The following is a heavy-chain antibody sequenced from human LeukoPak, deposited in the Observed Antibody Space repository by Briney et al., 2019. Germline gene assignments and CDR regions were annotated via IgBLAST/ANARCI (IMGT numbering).Heavy chain of an antibody. Sequence: GGSLRLSCAASGFTSSDNFMSWIRQAPGKGLEWVSYISKSDSTTYYADTVKGRFTISRDSAKKSVYLYMNSLRAEDTAVYYCASAVAAPDQDPPFDYWGQEPWSPSPQ. CDR1: GFTSSDNF. CDR2: ISKSDSTT. J-gene: IGHJ4*01. D-gene: IGHD6-25*01. V-gene: IGHV3-11*01. CDR3: ASAVAAPDQDPPFDY.